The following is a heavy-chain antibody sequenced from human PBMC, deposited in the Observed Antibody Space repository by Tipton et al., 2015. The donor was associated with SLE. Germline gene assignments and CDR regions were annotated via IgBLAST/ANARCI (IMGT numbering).Heavy chain of an antibody. Sequence: TLSLTCAVYGGPFSGYNWSWFRQPPGKGQEWIGETNHSGITDYNPSLQSRVTLSVDTSQNQFSLKLCFVTAADTAVYYCAKDLLVGATAPLGNWGQGTLVTVSS. CDR1: GGPFSGYN. CDR3: AKDLLVGATAPLGN. V-gene: IGHV4-34*01. J-gene: IGHJ4*02. CDR2: TNHSGIT. D-gene: IGHD1-26*01.